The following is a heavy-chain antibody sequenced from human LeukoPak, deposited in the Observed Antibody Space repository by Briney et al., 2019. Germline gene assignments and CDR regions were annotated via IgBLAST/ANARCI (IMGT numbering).Heavy chain of an antibody. J-gene: IGHJ4*02. D-gene: IGHD3-10*01. CDR3: ATPSGY. Sequence: GGSLRLSCAASGFTFSSYGMHWVRQAPGKGLEWVAVISYDGSNKYYADSVKGRFTISRDNSKNTLYLQMNSLRAEDTAVYYCATPSGYWGQGTLVTVSS. V-gene: IGHV3-30*03. CDR1: GFTFSSYG. CDR2: ISYDGSNK.